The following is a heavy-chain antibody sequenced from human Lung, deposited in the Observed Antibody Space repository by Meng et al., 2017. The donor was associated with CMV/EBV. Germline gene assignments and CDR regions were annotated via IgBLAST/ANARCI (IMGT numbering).Heavy chain of an antibody. CDR2: ISDSGDAK. V-gene: IGHV3-11*04. D-gene: IGHD1-1*01. CDR1: GFTFSDYY. Sequence: SCAASGFTFSDYYMSWIRQAPGKGLEWVSYISDSGDAKFYGDSVKGRFTISRDNAKRSIFLQLNSLRADDTAVYYCARFVKDTSTWYSNYFDHWGQGTLVTVSS. CDR3: ARFVKDTSTWYSNYFDH. J-gene: IGHJ4*02.